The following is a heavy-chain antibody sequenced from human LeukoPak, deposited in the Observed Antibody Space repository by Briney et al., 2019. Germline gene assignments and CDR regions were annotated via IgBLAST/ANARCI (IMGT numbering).Heavy chain of an antibody. D-gene: IGHD3-22*01. CDR1: GYTITSYY. CDR2: INPSGGST. Sequence: GASVKVSCKASGYTITSYYMYWVRQAPGQGLEWMGIINPSGGSTSYAQKFQVRVTMTRDTSTSTVYMELSSLGSEDTAVYYCARGGGTRLYYDISGYSHWGQGTLVTVSS. V-gene: IGHV1-46*01. J-gene: IGHJ4*02. CDR3: ARGGGTRLYYDISGYSH.